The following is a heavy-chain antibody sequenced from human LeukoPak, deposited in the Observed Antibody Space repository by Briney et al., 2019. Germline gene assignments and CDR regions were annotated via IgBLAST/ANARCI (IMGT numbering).Heavy chain of an antibody. CDR3: AAARRNYYGSGSYPPEFDY. D-gene: IGHD3-10*01. Sequence: GGSLRLSCAASGFTVSSNYMSWVRQAPGKGLEWVSVIYSGGSTYYADSVKGRFTISRDNSKNTLYLQMNSLRSEDTAVYYCAAARRNYYGSGSYPPEFDYWGQGTLVTVSS. CDR2: IYSGGST. J-gene: IGHJ4*02. CDR1: GFTVSSNY. V-gene: IGHV3-66*01.